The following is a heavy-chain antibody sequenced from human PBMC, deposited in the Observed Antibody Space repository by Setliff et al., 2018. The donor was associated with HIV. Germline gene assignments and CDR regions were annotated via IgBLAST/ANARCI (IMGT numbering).Heavy chain of an antibody. CDR2: IYPGDSDT. Sequence: GASLTISCKGSGYSFTSYWIGWVRQMPGKGLEWMGIIYPGDSDTRYRPSFQGQVTISADKSISTAYLQWSSLKASDTAMYYCARHLSATGTFDYWGQGTLVTVSS. CDR1: GYSFTSYW. J-gene: IGHJ4*02. V-gene: IGHV5-51*01. CDR3: ARHLSATGTFDY. D-gene: IGHD7-27*01.